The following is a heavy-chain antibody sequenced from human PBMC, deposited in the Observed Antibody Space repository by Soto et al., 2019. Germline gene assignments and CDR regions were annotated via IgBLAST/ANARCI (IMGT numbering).Heavy chain of an antibody. J-gene: IGHJ4*02. CDR2: IKTDGSEE. CDR3: ANSHDSNWETYRFRN. CDR1: GPMFRTYL. V-gene: IGHV3-7*01. Sequence: GGSLRLSCRTSGPMFRTYLMSWVRQAPGKGLEWVANIKTDGSEEYYADSVMGRFTISRDNTKNSLYLQMNSLRADDTAMYYCANSHDSNWETYRFRNWGQGTLVTVSS. D-gene: IGHD3-16*02.